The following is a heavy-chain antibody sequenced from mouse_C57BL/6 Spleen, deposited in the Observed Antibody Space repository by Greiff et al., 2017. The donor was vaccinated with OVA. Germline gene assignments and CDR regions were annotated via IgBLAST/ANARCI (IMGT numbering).Heavy chain of an antibody. J-gene: IGHJ2*01. CDR1: GFTFSNYW. V-gene: IGHV6-3*01. Sequence: EVKLVESGGGLVQPGGSMKLSCVASGFTFSNYWMNWVRQSPEKGLEWVAQIRLKSDNYATHYAESVKGRFTISRDDSKSSVYLQMNNLRAEDTGIYYRTDGGYYFDYWGQGTTLTVSS. D-gene: IGHD1-1*02. CDR2: IRLKSDNYAT. CDR3: TDGGYYFDY.